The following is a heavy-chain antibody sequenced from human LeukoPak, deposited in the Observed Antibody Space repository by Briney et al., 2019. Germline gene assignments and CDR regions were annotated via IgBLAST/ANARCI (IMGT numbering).Heavy chain of an antibody. CDR3: ARGPVGYCSSTSCYGHRSTKIYYYYYMDV. CDR2: ISAYNGNT. J-gene: IGHJ6*03. V-gene: IGHV1-18*01. D-gene: IGHD2-2*01. Sequence: ASVKVSCKASGYTFTSYGISWVRQAPGQGLEWMGWISAYNGNTNYAQKLQGRVTMTTDTSTSTAYMELRGLRSDDTAVYYCARGPVGYCSSTSCYGHRSTKIYYYYYMDVWGKGTTVTISS. CDR1: GYTFTSYG.